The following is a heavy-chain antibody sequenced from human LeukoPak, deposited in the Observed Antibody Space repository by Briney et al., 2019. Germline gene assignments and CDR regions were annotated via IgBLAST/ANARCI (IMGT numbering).Heavy chain of an antibody. V-gene: IGHV5-10-1*01. CDR1: GYSFTSHW. CDR3: ARQGEMATTVDY. CDR2: IDPSDSYT. J-gene: IGHJ4*02. D-gene: IGHD5-24*01. Sequence: GESLKISCKGSGYSFTSHWISWVRQMPGKGLEWMGRIDPSDSYTNYSPSFQGHVTISADKSISTAYLQWSSLKASDTAMYYCARQGEMATTVDYWGQGTLVTVSS.